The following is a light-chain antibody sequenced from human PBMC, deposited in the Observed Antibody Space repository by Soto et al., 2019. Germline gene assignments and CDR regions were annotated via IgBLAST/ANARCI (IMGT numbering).Light chain of an antibody. CDR2: GAS. V-gene: IGKV1-9*01. J-gene: IGKJ4*01. Sequence: DIPLTQSPSFLSASVGDGVIITCRASQDINSYLAWYQQQPGKAPKPVIYGASALQSGVPSRFSGSGYGTEFTLTISSLQPEDFATYYCQQVHSYPISFGGGTKVEIK. CDR1: QDINSY. CDR3: QQVHSYPIS.